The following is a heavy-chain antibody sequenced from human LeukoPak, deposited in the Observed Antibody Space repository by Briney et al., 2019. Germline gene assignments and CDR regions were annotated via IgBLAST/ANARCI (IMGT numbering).Heavy chain of an antibody. Sequence: GASVKVSCKASGGTFSSYAISWVRQAPGQGLEWMGVIIPMFGTANYAQKFQGRVTITADESTSTAYMELSSLRSEDTAVYYCASQLRGYSYGPTEMYYFDYWGQGTLVTVSS. V-gene: IGHV1-69*13. CDR1: GGTFSSYA. CDR2: IIPMFGTA. D-gene: IGHD5-18*01. J-gene: IGHJ4*02. CDR3: ASQLRGYSYGPTEMYYFDY.